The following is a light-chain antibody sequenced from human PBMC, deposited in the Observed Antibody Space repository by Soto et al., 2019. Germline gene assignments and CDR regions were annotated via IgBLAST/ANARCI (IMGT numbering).Light chain of an antibody. V-gene: IGKV3-20*01. CDR1: QSVSSIY. J-gene: IGKJ1*01. CDR3: QQYGSSPLT. Sequence: EIVLTQSPGTLSLSPGERATLSCRASQSVSSIYLAWYQQKPGQAPRLLIYVASSRATGIPDRFSGSGSGTDFTLTISRLEPEDFAVYYCQQYGSSPLTFGQGTKVEIK. CDR2: VAS.